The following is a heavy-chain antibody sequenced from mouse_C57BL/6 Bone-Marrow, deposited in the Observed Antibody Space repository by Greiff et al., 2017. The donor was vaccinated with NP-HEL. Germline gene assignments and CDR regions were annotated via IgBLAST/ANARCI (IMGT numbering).Heavy chain of an antibody. CDR1: GYTFTSYW. CDR3: ALRKDFAY. CDR2: IDPSDSYT. Sequence: VQLQQPGAELVRPGTSVTLSCKASGYTFTSYWMHWVKQRPGQGLEWIGVIDPSDSYTNYNQKFKGKATLTVDTSSSTAYMQLSSLTSEDSAVYYCALRKDFAYWGQGTLVTVSA. J-gene: IGHJ3*01. V-gene: IGHV1-59*01.